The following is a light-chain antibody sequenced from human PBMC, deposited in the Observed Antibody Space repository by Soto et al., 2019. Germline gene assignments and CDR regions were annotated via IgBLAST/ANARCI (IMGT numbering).Light chain of an antibody. CDR2: TAS. CDR3: QQYNNWPRT. CDR1: QGISSY. V-gene: IGKV1-9*01. J-gene: IGKJ1*01. Sequence: DIQMTQSPSTLSASVGDRFTITCRATQGISSYLAWYQQKPGKAPKLLIYTASTLQSGVPSRFSGSGSGTDFTLTISSLEPEDFAVYYCQQYNNWPRTFGQGTKVDI.